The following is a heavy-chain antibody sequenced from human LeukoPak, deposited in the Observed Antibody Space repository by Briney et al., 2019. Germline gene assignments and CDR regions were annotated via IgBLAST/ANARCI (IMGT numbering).Heavy chain of an antibody. Sequence: PWETLSLTCTVSGGSISSGDYYWSWLRQPPGKGLEWIGYIYYSGSTYYNPSLKSRVTISVDTSKNQFSLKLSSVTAADTAVYYCARDHGANPSAFDYWGQATLVTVSS. CDR1: GGSISSGDYY. V-gene: IGHV4-30-4*08. CDR2: IYYSGST. D-gene: IGHD1-26*01. CDR3: ARDHGANPSAFDY. J-gene: IGHJ4*02.